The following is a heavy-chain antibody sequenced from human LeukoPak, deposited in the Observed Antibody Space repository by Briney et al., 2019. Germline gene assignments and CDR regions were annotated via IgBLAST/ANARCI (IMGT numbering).Heavy chain of an antibody. CDR2: ISVYNGDT. V-gene: IGHV1-18*01. CDR3: ARSYGSGWWALDI. J-gene: IGHJ3*02. Sequence: SGYAFTQKSVGLGRRRLGQKNEWMGWISVYNGDTKYAQKVQGRVTMTKDTSTTTAYMEVRSLSSDDTAVYYCARSYGSGWWALDIWGRGTTLTVSS. CDR1: GYAFTQKS. D-gene: IGHD3-10*01.